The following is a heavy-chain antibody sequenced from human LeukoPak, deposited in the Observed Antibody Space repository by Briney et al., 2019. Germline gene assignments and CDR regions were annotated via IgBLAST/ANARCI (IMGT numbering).Heavy chain of an antibody. J-gene: IGHJ4*02. CDR3: ARDDSPLIVGATFEY. V-gene: IGHV3-30-3*01. CDR2: ISYDGSNK. D-gene: IGHD1-26*01. Sequence: GGSLRLSCAASGFTFSSYAMHWVRQAPGKGLEWVAVISYDGSNKYYADSVKGRFTISRDNSKNTLYLQMNSLRAEDTAVYYCARDDSPLIVGATFEYWGQGTLVTVSS. CDR1: GFTFSSYA.